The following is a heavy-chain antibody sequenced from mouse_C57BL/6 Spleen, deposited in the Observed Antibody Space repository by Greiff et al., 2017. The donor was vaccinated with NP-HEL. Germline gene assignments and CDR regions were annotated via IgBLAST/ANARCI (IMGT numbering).Heavy chain of an antibody. CDR3: TRDYYGSSWKFAY. V-gene: IGHV14-4*01. Sequence: VQLKQSGAELVRPGASVKLSCTASGFNIKDDYMHWVKQRPEQGLEWIGWIDPENGDTEYASKFQGKATITADTSSNTAYLQLSSLTSEDTAVYYCTRDYYGSSWKFAYWGQGTLVTVSA. D-gene: IGHD1-1*01. J-gene: IGHJ3*01. CDR2: IDPENGDT. CDR1: GFNIKDDY.